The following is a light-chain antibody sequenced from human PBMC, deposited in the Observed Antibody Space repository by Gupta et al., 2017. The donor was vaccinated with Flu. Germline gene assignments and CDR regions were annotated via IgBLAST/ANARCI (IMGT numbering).Light chain of an antibody. J-gene: IGLJ1*01. V-gene: IGLV2-23*03. CDR1: SSDVGSYNL. CDR3: CSYAGSSTLWV. CDR2: EGS. Sequence: QSALTQPASVSGSPGQSITIPCTGTSSDVGSYNLVSWYQQHPGKAPKLMIYEGSKRPSGVSNRFSGSKSGNTASLTISGLQAEDEADYYCCSYAGSSTLWVFGTGTKVTVL.